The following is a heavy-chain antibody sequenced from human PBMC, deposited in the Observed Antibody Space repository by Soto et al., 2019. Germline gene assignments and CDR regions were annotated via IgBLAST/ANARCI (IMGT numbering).Heavy chain of an antibody. V-gene: IGHV3-23*01. J-gene: IGHJ4*02. CDR1: GFTFSSYA. CDR2: ISGSGGST. D-gene: IGHD4-17*01. Sequence: EVQLLESGGGLVQPGGSLRLSCAASGFTFSSYAMSWVRQAPGKGLEWVSAISGSGGSTYYADSVKGRFTISRDNSKNTLYLQMNSLRAEVTAVYYCVKDLYGDYANLQFDYWGQGTLVTVSS. CDR3: VKDLYGDYANLQFDY.